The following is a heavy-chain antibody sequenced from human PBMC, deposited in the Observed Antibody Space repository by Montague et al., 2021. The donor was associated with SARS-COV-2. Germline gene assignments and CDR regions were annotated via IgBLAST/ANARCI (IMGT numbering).Heavy chain of an antibody. V-gene: IGHV5-51*01. Sequence: QSGAEVKKPGESLKISCKGSGYSFTSYWIGWVRQMPGKGLEWMGIIYPGDSDTRYSPSFQGQVTISADKSISTAYLQWSSLKASDTAMYYRARQSGEFLGTTSNMDVWGKGTTVTVSS. J-gene: IGHJ6*03. CDR3: ARQSGEFLGTTSNMDV. CDR1: GYSFTSYW. CDR2: IYPGDSDT. D-gene: IGHD1-7*01.